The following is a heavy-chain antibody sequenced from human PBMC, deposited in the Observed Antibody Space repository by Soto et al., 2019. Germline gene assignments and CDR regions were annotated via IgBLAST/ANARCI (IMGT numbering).Heavy chain of an antibody. CDR3: ARDGGENKWNDK. D-gene: IGHD1-20*01. CDR2: ISAYNGNT. CDR1: GYTFTSSC. J-gene: IGHJ4*02. Sequence: ASVEISCKASGYTFTSSCISWVRQAPGQGLEWMGWISAYNGNTNYAQKLQGRVTMTPETSASTAYMQLRSLRSADTAVYYRARDGGENKWNDKWGQGTLVTVSS. V-gene: IGHV1-18*04.